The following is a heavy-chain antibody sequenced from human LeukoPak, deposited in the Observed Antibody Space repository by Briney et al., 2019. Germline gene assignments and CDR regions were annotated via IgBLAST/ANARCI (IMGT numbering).Heavy chain of an antibody. CDR2: INPNSGGT. CDR3: ARAPGYGSSWYDY. J-gene: IGHJ4*02. Sequence: GASVKVSCKASGYTFTGYYMHWVRQAPGQGLEWMGWINPNSGGTNYAQKFQGWVTMTRDTSISTAYMELSRLRSDDTAVYYCARAPGYGSSWYDYWGQGTLVTVSS. D-gene: IGHD6-13*01. CDR1: GYTFTGYY. V-gene: IGHV1-2*04.